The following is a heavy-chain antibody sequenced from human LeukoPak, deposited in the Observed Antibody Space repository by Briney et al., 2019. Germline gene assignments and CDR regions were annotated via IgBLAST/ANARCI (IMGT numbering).Heavy chain of an antibody. Sequence: GGSLRLSCAASRSTFSSYGMHWVRQAPGKGLEWVAVISDDGKTKYYTDSVEGRFTISRDNSKNTLYLQVNSLRAEDTAVYYCARDLGKGRYLDYWGQGTLVTVSS. CDR1: RSTFSSYG. CDR2: ISDDGKTK. J-gene: IGHJ4*02. V-gene: IGHV3-30*03. D-gene: IGHD4-23*01. CDR3: ARDLGKGRYLDY.